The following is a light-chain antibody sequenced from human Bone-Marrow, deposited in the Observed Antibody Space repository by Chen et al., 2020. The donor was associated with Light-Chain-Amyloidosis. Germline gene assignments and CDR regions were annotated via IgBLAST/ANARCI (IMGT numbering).Light chain of an antibody. Sequence: QSLLTQPPSASGTPGQTVPISCSESSSNSGSLTVNWYQQLPGTAPKLLIYRTNQRPSGVPDRFSGSKSGTSASLAISGLQSEDEADYYCATWDNSLGDDWVFGGGTKLTVL. V-gene: IGLV1-44*01. CDR1: SSNSGSLT. CDR3: ATWDNSLGDDWV. CDR2: RTN. J-gene: IGLJ3*02.